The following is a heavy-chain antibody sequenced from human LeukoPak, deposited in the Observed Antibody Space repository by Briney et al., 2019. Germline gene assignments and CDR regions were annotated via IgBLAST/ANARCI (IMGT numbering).Heavy chain of an antibody. J-gene: IGHJ4*02. D-gene: IGHD5-24*01. V-gene: IGHV3-7*01. CDR2: IKHDGSEK. CDR3: AREYLGMAV. Sequence: GSLRLSCAASGFIFTNYFMSWVRQAPGKGLEWVASIKHDGSEKYYVDSVRGRFTISRDNAKNSLYLQMNSLRAEDTAVYYCAREYLGMAVWGQGTLVTVSS. CDR1: GFIFTNYF.